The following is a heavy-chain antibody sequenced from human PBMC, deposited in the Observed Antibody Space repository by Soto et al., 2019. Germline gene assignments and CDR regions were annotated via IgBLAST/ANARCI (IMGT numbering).Heavy chain of an antibody. Sequence: GGSLRLSCAASGFTFSSYGMHWVRQAPGKGLEWVAVISYDGSNKYYADSVKGRFTISRDNSKNTLYLQMNSLRAEDTAVYYCAKVAVVRGVIPFDYWGQGTLVTGSS. V-gene: IGHV3-30*18. D-gene: IGHD3-10*01. CDR3: AKVAVVRGVIPFDY. CDR2: ISYDGSNK. J-gene: IGHJ4*02. CDR1: GFTFSSYG.